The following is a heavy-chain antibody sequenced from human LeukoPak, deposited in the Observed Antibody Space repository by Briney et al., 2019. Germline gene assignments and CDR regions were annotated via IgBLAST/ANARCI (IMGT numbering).Heavy chain of an antibody. CDR2: IFGSGGSP. J-gene: IGHJ4*02. Sequence: GGSLRLSCEASGFTFGSHAMYWVRQAPGKGLEWVAGIFGSGGSPHYADPVKGRFTISRDNSRNTVYLQINSLRAEDTAVYYCARDAHGDYSSDYGGQGTLVTVSS. CDR1: GFTFGSHA. V-gene: IGHV3-23*01. D-gene: IGHD4-17*01. CDR3: ARDAHGDYSSDY.